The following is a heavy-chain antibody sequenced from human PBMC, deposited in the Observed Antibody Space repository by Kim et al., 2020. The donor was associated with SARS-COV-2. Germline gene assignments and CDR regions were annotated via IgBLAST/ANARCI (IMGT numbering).Heavy chain of an antibody. D-gene: IGHD3-16*01. Sequence: GRGYYADAVKGRLTVSRSNSKSTLYLQMNRLRAEDTAVYYCAKDRGSDWGQGTLVTVSS. CDR2: GRG. J-gene: IGHJ1*01. V-gene: IGHV3-23*01. CDR3: AKDRGSD.